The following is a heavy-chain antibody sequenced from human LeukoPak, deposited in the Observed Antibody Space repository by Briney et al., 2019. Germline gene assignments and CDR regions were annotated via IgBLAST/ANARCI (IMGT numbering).Heavy chain of an antibody. J-gene: IGHJ4*02. Sequence: PSETLSLTCTVSGGSISSYYWSWIRQPAGKGLEWIGRICTSGSTNYNPSLKSRVTMSVDTSKNQFSLKLSSVTAADTAVYYCAREGALSGSYHGPDFDYWSQGTLVTVSS. CDR2: ICTSGST. CDR3: AREGALSGSYHGPDFDY. D-gene: IGHD1-26*01. CDR1: GGSISSYY. V-gene: IGHV4-4*07.